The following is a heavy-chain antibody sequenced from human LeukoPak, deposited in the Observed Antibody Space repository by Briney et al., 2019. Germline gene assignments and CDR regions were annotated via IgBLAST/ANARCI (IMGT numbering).Heavy chain of an antibody. J-gene: IGHJ4*02. CDR2: IRSKGYGGTI. Sequence: GGSLRLSCTTSGFTFGDYAMSWVREAPGKGLVWGGFIRSKGYGGTIEYAASVKGRFTISRDDSKSIAYLQMNSLKTEDTAVYYCQTYYYDTSGYYYIDQWGQGTLVTVSS. CDR3: QTYYYDTSGYYYIDQ. D-gene: IGHD3-22*01. CDR1: GFTFGDYA. V-gene: IGHV3-49*04.